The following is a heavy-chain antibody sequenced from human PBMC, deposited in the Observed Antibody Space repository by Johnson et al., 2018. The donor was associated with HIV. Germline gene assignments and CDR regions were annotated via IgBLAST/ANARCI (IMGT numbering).Heavy chain of an antibody. D-gene: IGHD3-10*01. CDR3: EAEDTAVCYCAKLNLGVIVRGLIGLPGAW. CDR1: GFTFSNYA. V-gene: IGHV3-30*04. J-gene: IGHJ1*01. CDR2: ISSDGSTK. Sequence: QVQLVESGGGVVQPGRSLRLSCAASGFTFSNYAMHWVRQAPGKGLEWVAVISSDGSTKYYADSVKGRFTISRDNSKNTVYLQMNSLRVEDTQMNSLEAEDTAVCYCAKLNLGVIVRGLIGLPGAWWG.